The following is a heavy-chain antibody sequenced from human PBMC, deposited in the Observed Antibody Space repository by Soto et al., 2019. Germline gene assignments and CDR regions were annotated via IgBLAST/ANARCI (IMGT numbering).Heavy chain of an antibody. CDR3: ARVLGGMATVPFDY. V-gene: IGHV3-30-3*01. J-gene: IGHJ4*02. CDR1: GFTFTSYA. Sequence: GGSLRLSCAASGFTFTSYAMHWVRQAPGTGLEWVAVISYEGSNKYYADSVKGRFTISRDNSKNTLYLQMNSLRTEDTAVYYCARVLGGMATVPFDYWGQGALVTVSS. CDR2: ISYEGSNK. D-gene: IGHD4-4*01.